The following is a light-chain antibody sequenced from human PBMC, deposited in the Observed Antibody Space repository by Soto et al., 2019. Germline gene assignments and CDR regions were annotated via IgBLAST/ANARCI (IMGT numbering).Light chain of an antibody. V-gene: IGKV1-5*01. CDR3: QQYYTYWT. CDR2: DVS. J-gene: IGKJ1*01. Sequence: DIQLTQSPSTLSASVGDRVTITCRASQSIRSCLAWYQQKPGKAPKVLIYDVSTLQSGVPSRFSGSGSGTEFTLTISSLQPDDFATYYCQQYYTYWTFGQGTKVEIK. CDR1: QSIRSC.